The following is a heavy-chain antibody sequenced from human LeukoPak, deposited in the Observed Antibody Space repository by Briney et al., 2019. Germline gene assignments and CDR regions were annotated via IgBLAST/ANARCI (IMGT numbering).Heavy chain of an antibody. CDR1: GYTFTSYA. CDR2: MNPTSGGT. J-gene: IGHJ4*02. Sequence: ASVKVSCKASGYTFTSYAIQWVRQAPEQRLEWMGWMNPTSGGTKYTQKFQGRVTMTRDTSFSTAYMEVSSLTSDDTAVYYCARAPLKGFDYWGQGTLVTVSS. CDR3: ARAPLKGFDY. V-gene: IGHV1-2*02.